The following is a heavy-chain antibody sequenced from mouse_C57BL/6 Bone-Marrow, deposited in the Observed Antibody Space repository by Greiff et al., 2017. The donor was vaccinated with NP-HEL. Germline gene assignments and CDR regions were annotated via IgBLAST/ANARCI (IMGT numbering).Heavy chain of an antibody. CDR2: ISSGGDYI. CDR3: TRDLSKYFDY. V-gene: IGHV5-9-1*02. Sequence: DVKLVESGGDLVKPGGSLKLSCAASGFTFSSYAMSWVRQTPEKRLEWVAYISSGGDYIYYADTVKGRFTISRDNARNTLYLQMSSLKSEDTAMYYCTRDLSKYFDYWGQGTTLTVSS. CDR1: GFTFSSYA. J-gene: IGHJ2*01. D-gene: IGHD5-1*01.